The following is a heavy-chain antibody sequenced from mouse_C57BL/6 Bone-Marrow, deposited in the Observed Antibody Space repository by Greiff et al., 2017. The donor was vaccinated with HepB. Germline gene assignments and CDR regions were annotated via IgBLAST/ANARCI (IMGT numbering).Heavy chain of an antibody. CDR1: GYAFSSSW. V-gene: IGHV1-82*01. CDR2: IYPGDGDT. Sequence: VQLQQSGPELVKPGASVKISCKASGYAFSSSWMNWVKQRPGKGLEWIGRIYPGDGDTNYNGKFKGKATLTADKSSSTAYMPLSSLTSEDSAVYFCARCYYGSSPFDYWGQGTTLTVSS. CDR3: ARCYYGSSPFDY. J-gene: IGHJ2*01. D-gene: IGHD1-1*01.